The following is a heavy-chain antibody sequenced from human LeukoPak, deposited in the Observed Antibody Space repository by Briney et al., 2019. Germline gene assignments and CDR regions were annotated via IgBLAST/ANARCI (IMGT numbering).Heavy chain of an antibody. D-gene: IGHD3-10*01. CDR3: ARDYSGSGSYDY. CDR2: ISTNGVTT. J-gene: IGHJ4*02. CDR1: GFTFSTYA. V-gene: IGHV3-64*01. Sequence: PGGSLRLSCAASGFTFSTYAMHWVRQAPGKGLEYVSSISTNGVTTYYANSVKGRFTISRDNSESTLYLQMCSLRAEDMAVYYCARDYSGSGSYDYWGQGTLVTVSS.